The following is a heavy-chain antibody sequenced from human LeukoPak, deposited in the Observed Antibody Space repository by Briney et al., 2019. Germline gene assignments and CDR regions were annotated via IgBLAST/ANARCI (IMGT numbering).Heavy chain of an antibody. CDR2: IYYSGST. D-gene: IGHD6-25*01. CDR3: ARSASPYYYYYGLDV. V-gene: IGHV4-4*07. CDR1: GGSISGYY. Sequence: SETLSLTCTVSGGSISGYYWSWIRQPAGKGLEWIGRIYYSGSTNYNPSLKSRVTMSIDTSKNQFSLKLSSVTAADTAVYYCARSASPYYYYYGLDVWGQGTTVTVSS. J-gene: IGHJ6*02.